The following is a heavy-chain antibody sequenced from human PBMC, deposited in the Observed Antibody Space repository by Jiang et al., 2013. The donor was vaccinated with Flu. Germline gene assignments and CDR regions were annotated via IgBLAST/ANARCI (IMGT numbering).Heavy chain of an antibody. Sequence: SQTLSLTCAISGDSVSSSSAAWNWIRQSPSRGLEWLGRTYYRSKWYTDYAVSVKSRLTINPDTSKNQFSLQLNSVTPEDAAVYYCARDPKHGVYPSYYYGMDVWGQGTTVTVSS. CDR1: GDSVSSSSAA. CDR3: ARDPKHGVYPSYYYGMDV. V-gene: IGHV6-1*01. D-gene: IGHD4-17*01. CDR2: TYYRSKWYT. J-gene: IGHJ6*02.